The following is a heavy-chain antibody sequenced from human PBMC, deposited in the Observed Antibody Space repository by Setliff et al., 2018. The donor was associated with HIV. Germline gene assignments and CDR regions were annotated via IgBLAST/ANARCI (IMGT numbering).Heavy chain of an antibody. J-gene: IGHJ3*02. Sequence: SETLSLTCTVSGGSISSGSYYWSWIRQPAGKGLEWIGHVYTSGSTDYNPSLKSRVTISVDTSKNQFSLKLTSVTAADTAVYYCARIGEWELLKGRAFDIWGQGTMVTVSS. CDR1: GGSISSGSYY. CDR2: VYTSGST. CDR3: ARIGEWELLKGRAFDI. V-gene: IGHV4-61*09. D-gene: IGHD1-26*01.